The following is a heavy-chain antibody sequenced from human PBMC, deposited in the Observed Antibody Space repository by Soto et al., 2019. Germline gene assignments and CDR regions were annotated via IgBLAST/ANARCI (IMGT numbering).Heavy chain of an antibody. CDR2: IYYSGST. D-gene: IGHD3-3*01. Sequence: SETLSLTCTVSGGSISSGDYYWSWIRQPPGKGLEWIGYIYYSGSTYYNPSLKSRVTISVDTSKNQFSLKLSSVTAADTAVYYCASASITIFGVVRGFDPWGQGTLVTVSS. J-gene: IGHJ5*02. CDR1: GGSISSGDYY. V-gene: IGHV4-30-4*01. CDR3: ASASITIFGVVRGFDP.